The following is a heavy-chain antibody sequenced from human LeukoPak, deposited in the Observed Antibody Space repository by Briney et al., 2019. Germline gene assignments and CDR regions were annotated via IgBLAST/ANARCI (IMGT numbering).Heavy chain of an antibody. CDR3: AREGPSVTPYY. Sequence: GGSLRLSCAASGFNFGSNWMSWVRQAPGKGLKWVANIKQDGSEKYYVDSVKGRFTISRDNAKNSLYLQMNSLRAEDTAVYYCAREGPSVTPYYWGQGTLVTVSS. CDR2: IKQDGSEK. D-gene: IGHD4-17*01. J-gene: IGHJ4*02. V-gene: IGHV3-7*01. CDR1: GFNFGSNW.